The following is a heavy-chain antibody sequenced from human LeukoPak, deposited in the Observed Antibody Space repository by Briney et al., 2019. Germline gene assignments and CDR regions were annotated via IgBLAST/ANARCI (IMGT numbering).Heavy chain of an antibody. J-gene: IGHJ4*02. D-gene: IGHD3-22*01. Sequence: SETLSLTCTVSGGSIISYYWSWIRQPPGKGLEWIGYIYYSGSTNYNPSLKSRVTISVDTSKNQFSLKLSSVTAADTAVYYCAHSYYDSSGYYYPFDYWGQGTLVTVSS. CDR2: IYYSGST. CDR1: GGSIISYY. V-gene: IGHV4-59*01. CDR3: AHSYYDSSGYYYPFDY.